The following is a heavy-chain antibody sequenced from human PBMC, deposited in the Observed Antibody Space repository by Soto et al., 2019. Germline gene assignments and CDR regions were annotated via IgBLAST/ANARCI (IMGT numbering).Heavy chain of an antibody. J-gene: IGHJ4*02. V-gene: IGHV3-30*02. Sequence: QVHLVESGGGVVQPGGSLRLSCAVPGIIFTGYGMHWVRQAPGKGLEWVAIIRFDGSNIHYADSVKGRFTISRDNSKNTMYLQMNSLRAEETAVYYCARAGVGGTVFFGYFDYWGQGALVTVSS. D-gene: IGHD1-26*01. CDR2: IRFDGSNI. CDR1: GIIFTGYG. CDR3: ARAGVGGTVFFGYFDY.